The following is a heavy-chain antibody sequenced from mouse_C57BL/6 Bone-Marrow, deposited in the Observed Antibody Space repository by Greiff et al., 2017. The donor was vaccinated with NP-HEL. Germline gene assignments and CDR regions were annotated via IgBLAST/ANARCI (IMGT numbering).Heavy chain of an antibody. J-gene: IGHJ3*01. CDR3: SRESD. CDR1: GYSITSGYY. Sequence: DVKLQESGPGLVKPSQSLSLTCSVTGYSITSGYYWNWIRQFPGNKLEWMGYISYDGSNNYNPSLKNRISITRDTSKNQFFLKLNSVTTEDTATYYCSRESDGGQGTLVTVSA. V-gene: IGHV3-6*01. CDR2: ISYDGSN.